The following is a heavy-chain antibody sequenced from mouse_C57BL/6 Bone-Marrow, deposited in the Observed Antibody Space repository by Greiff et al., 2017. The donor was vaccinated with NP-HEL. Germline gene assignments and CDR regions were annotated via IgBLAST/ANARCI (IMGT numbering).Heavy chain of an antibody. J-gene: IGHJ1*03. CDR2: ISYDGSN. D-gene: IGHD2-4*01. Sequence: EVKLMESGPGLVKPSQSLSLTCSVTGYSITSGYYWNWIRQFPGNKLEWMGYISYDGSNNYNPSLKNRISITRDTSKNQFFLKLNSVTTEDTATYYCARRGIYYDCWYFDVWGTGTTVTVSS. CDR3: ARRGIYYDCWYFDV. CDR1: GYSITSGYY. V-gene: IGHV3-6*01.